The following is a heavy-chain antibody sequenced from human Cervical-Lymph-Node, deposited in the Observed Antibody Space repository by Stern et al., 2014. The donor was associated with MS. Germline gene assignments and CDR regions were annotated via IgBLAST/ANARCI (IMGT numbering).Heavy chain of an antibody. J-gene: IGHJ4*02. CDR1: GYSLTDYA. CDR2: INAGHGNT. D-gene: IGHD3-22*01. V-gene: IGHV1-3*01. CDR3: ARDRPYYYESSGYYSVGIPDY. Sequence: VQLVESGAEVKKPGASVKVSCKASGYSLTDYAMHWVRQAPGQRLEWMGWINAGHGNTKYSQYFQDRVTITRDTSASTAYMELSSLRSEDTAVYYCARDRPYYYESSGYYSVGIPDYWGQGTLVTVSS.